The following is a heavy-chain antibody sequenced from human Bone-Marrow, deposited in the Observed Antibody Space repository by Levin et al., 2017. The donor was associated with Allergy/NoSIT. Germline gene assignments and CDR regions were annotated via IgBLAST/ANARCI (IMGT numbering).Heavy chain of an antibody. V-gene: IGHV4-59*08. CDR3: ARQSGNWFDP. Sequence: SETLSLTCTVSRGSIGYYYWSWIRQPPGKGLEWIAYIFYSGSTNYNPSLKSRATISVDTSNNQFSLTLSSVTAADTAVYYCARQSGNWFDPWGQGTLVTVSS. J-gene: IGHJ5*02. CDR1: RGSIGYYY. D-gene: IGHD6-25*01. CDR2: IFYSGST.